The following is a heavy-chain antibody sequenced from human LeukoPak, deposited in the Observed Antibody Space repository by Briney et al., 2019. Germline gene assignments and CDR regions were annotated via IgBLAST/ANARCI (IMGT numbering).Heavy chain of an antibody. CDR1: GGTFSSYA. CDR3: AREAERPGYSSGLGFDY. J-gene: IGHJ4*02. V-gene: IGHV1-69*01. D-gene: IGHD6-19*01. CDR2: IIPIFGTA. Sequence: SVKVSCKASGGTFSSYAISWVRQAPGQGLEWMGGIIPIFGTANYAQKFQGRVTITADESTSTAYMELSSLRSEDTAVYYCAREAERPGYSSGLGFDYWGQGTLVTVSS.